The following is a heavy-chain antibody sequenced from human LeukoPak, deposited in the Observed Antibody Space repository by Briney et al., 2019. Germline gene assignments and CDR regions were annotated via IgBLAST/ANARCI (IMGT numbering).Heavy chain of an antibody. V-gene: IGHV1-46*01. CDR3: ARWGPYYYDSSGYYREAVADV. Sequence: GASVKVSCKASGYTFTSYYMHWVRQAPGQGLEWMGIINPSGGSTSYTQKFQGRVTMTRDTSISTAYMELSRLRSDDTAVYYCARWGPYYYDSSGYYREAVADVWGQGTTVTVSS. CDR2: INPSGGST. CDR1: GYTFTSYY. D-gene: IGHD3-22*01. J-gene: IGHJ6*02.